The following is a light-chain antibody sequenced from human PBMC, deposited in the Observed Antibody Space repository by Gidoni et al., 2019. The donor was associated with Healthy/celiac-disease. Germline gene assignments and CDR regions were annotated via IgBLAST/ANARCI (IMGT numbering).Light chain of an antibody. J-gene: IGLJ3*02. CDR1: SSNIGSNY. V-gene: IGLV1-47*01. CDR2: RNN. CDR3: AAWDDSLSGRV. Sequence: QSVLTQPPSASGTPGQRVTISCSGSSSNIGSNYVYGYQQLPGTAPKLLIYRNNQRPSGVPDRFSGSKSGTSASLAISGRRSEDEADYYCAAWDDSLSGRVFGGGTKLTVL.